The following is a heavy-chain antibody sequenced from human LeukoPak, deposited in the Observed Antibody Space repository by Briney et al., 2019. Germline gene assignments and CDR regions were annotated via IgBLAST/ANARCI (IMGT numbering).Heavy chain of an antibody. CDR1: GGSISSSNFY. Sequence: SETLSLTCTVSGGSISSSNFYWGWIRQPPGKGLEWIGSIYYSGSTYYNPSLKSRVTISVDTSKNQFSLKLRSVTAADTAVYYCARHVNSNGSPSDYWGQGTLVTVSS. V-gene: IGHV4-39*01. J-gene: IGHJ4*02. CDR2: IYYSGST. CDR3: ARHVNSNGSPSDY. D-gene: IGHD1-26*01.